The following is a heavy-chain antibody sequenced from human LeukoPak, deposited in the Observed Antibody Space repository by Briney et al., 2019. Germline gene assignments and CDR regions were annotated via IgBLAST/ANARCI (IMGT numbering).Heavy chain of an antibody. CDR3: AREVYSGSYFDY. J-gene: IGHJ4*02. D-gene: IGHD1-26*01. Sequence: SETLSLTCTVSGGSISSYYWSWLRQPPGKGLEWIGYIYYSGSTNYNPSLKSRVTISVDTSKNQFSLKLSSVTAADTAVYYCAREVYSGSYFDYWGQGTLVTVSS. CDR1: GGSISSYY. V-gene: IGHV4-59*01. CDR2: IYYSGST.